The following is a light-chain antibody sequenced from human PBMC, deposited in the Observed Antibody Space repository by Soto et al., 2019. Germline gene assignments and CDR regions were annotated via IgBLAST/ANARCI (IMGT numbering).Light chain of an antibody. J-gene: IGKJ1*01. CDR3: MQALQTPWT. V-gene: IGKV2-28*01. CDR2: LGS. CDR1: QSLLHSNGYNY. Sequence: DLVMTQSPLSLFVTPGEPASISCRSSQSLLHSNGYNYLDWYLQRPGQSPQLLIYLGSDRASGVPDRFSGSGSGTDFTLRISRVEAEDVGVYYCMQALQTPWTFGQGTKVEMK.